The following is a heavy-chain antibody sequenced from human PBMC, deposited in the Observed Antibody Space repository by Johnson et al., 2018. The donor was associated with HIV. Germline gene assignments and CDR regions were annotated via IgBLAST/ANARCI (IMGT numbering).Heavy chain of an antibody. D-gene: IGHD3-3*01. V-gene: IGHV3-33*06. CDR1: GFTFSSYG. J-gene: IGHJ3*02. CDR2: IWYDGSNK. CDR3: AKDQGESEKEEWASDYYDFGRDYPGQDPRRVVATFAI. Sequence: QVQLVESGGGVVQPGRSLRLSCAASGFTFSSYGMHWVRQAPGKGLEWVAVIWYDGSNKYYADSVKGRFTISRDNSKNTLYMQMNSLRAEDTAVYYCAKDQGESEKEEWASDYYDFGRDYPGQDPRRVVATFAIWGQGTMVTVSS.